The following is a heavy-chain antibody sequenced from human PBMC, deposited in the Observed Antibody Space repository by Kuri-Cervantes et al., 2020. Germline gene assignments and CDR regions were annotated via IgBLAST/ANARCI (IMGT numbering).Heavy chain of an antibody. V-gene: IGHV3-30*02. CDR1: GFTFSSYG. J-gene: IGHJ4*02. CDR3: ARDLPSVVLMVYATNFDY. Sequence: GGSLRLSCAASGFTFSSYGMHWVRQAPGKGLEWVAFIRYDGSKKYYADSVKGRFTISRDNSKNTLYLQMNSLRAEDTAVYYCARDLPSVVLMVYATNFDYWGQGTLVTVSS. CDR2: IRYDGSKK. D-gene: IGHD2-8*01.